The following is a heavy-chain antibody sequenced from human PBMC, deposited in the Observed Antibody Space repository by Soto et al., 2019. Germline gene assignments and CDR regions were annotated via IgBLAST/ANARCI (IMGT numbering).Heavy chain of an antibody. Sequence: QLQLQESGPGLVKKPSETLSLTCTVSGGSISSSSYYWGWIRQPPGKGLEWIGSIYYSGSTYYNPSLKSRVTISVDTSKNQFSLKLSSVTAADTAVYYCARGSGWYGETFQHWGQGTLVTVSS. V-gene: IGHV4-39*01. J-gene: IGHJ1*01. CDR1: GGSISSSSYY. D-gene: IGHD6-19*01. CDR2: IYYSGST. CDR3: ARGSGWYGETFQH.